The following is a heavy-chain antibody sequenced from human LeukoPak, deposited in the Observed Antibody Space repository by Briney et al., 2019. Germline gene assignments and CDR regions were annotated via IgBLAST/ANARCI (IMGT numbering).Heavy chain of an antibody. CDR2: ISSGSNYI. V-gene: IGHV3-21*01. CDR1: GFTFSSSA. CDR3: ARAYWDAFDI. Sequence: GGSLRLSCAASGFTFSSSAMSWVRQAPGKGLEWVSSISSGSNYIYYADSVKGRFTISRDNAKNSLYLQMNSLRAEDTAVYYCARAYWDAFDIWGQGTMVTVSS. J-gene: IGHJ3*02. D-gene: IGHD2-8*02.